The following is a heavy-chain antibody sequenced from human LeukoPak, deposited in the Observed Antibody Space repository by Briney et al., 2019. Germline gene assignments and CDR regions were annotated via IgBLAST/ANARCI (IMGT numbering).Heavy chain of an antibody. CDR1: GFTFSSYA. CDR2: ISGGGGVT. D-gene: IGHD5-12*01. Sequence: GGSLRLSCAASGFTFSSYAMSWVRQAPGKGLEWVSAISGGGGVTYYADSVKGRFTISRDNSKNTLYLQMNSLRAEDSAVYYCAKDPRVATIEIFDYWGQGTLVTVSS. V-gene: IGHV3-23*01. J-gene: IGHJ4*02. CDR3: AKDPRVATIEIFDY.